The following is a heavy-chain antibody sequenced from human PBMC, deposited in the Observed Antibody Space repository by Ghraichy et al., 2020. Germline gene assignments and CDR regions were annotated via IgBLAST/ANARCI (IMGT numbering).Heavy chain of an antibody. J-gene: IGHJ4*02. Sequence: GGSLRLSCAASGFNFSNYGMHWVRQAPGKGLEWVAVISYDGTKKYYVDSVKGRFTLSRDNSEKTLYLQINSLRAEDTGVYYCAKDRSLAPDYWGQGALVTVSS. V-gene: IGHV3-30*18. CDR3: AKDRSLAPDY. CDR1: GFNFSNYG. CDR2: ISYDGTKK.